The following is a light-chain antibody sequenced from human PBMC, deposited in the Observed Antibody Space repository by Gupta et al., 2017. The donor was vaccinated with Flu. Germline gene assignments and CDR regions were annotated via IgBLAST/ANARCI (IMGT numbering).Light chain of an antibody. CDR3: AACDDSRNGQV. J-gene: IGLJ3*02. Sequence: QSVLTQPPSASGTPGQRVTISCSGSSSNIGRNPVNWYQQLPGTAPKLLIYSNNQRPSGVPDRFSGSKSGTSASLAISGLQSEDEADYYCAACDDSRNGQVFGGGTKLTVL. CDR2: SNN. CDR1: SSNIGRNP. V-gene: IGLV1-44*01.